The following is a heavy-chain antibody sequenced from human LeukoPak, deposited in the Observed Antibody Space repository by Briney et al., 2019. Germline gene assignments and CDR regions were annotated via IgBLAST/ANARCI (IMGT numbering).Heavy chain of an antibody. J-gene: IGHJ4*02. Sequence: SETLSLTCTVSGGSISSSSYYWGWIRQPPGKGLEWIGSIYYSGSTYYNPSLKSRVTISVDTSKNQFSLKLSSVTAADTAVYYCARESYYGSGNYYYFDYWGQGTLVTVSS. CDR3: ARESYYGSGNYYYFDY. D-gene: IGHD3-10*01. CDR2: IYYSGST. V-gene: IGHV4-39*07. CDR1: GGSISSSSYY.